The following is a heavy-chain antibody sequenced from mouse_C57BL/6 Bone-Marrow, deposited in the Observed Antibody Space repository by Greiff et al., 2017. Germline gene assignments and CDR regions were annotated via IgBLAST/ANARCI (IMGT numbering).Heavy chain of an antibody. J-gene: IGHJ1*03. CDR3: ARDGGGYFDV. CDR1: GFTFSDFY. V-gene: IGHV7-1*01. CDR2: SGNKANDYTT. Sequence: EVKLVESGGGLVQSGRSLRLSCATSGFTFSDFYMEWVRQAPGKGLEWIAASGNKANDYTTEYSASVKGRFIVSRDTSQSILYLQMNALRAEDTAIYYCARDGGGYFDVWGTGTTVTVSS.